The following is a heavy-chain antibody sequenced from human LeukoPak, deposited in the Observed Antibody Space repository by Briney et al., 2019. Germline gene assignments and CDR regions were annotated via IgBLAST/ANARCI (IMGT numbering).Heavy chain of an antibody. CDR2: ISSSSRYI. J-gene: IGHJ3*02. V-gene: IGHV3-21*01. D-gene: IGHD1-26*01. CDR1: GFTFSSYS. Sequence: GGSLRLSCAAYGFTFSSYSMNWVRQPPGKGLEWVASISSSSRYIYYADSVKGRFSISRDNAKNSLYLQMNSLRAEDTAVYYCARPLSGSYCIDIWGQGTMVTVS. CDR3: ARPLSGSYCIDI.